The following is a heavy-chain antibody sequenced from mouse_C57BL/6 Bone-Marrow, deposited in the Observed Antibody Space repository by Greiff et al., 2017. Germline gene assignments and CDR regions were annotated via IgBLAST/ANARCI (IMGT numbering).Heavy chain of an antibody. CDR1: GYTFTSYW. J-gene: IGHJ4*01. Sequence: QVQLQQPGAELVKPGASVKLSCKASGYTFTSYWMQWVKQRPGQGLEWIGEIDPSDSYTNYNQKFKGKATLTVDTSSSTAYMQLSRLTSEDSAVYDCAIDYYSYGSSYCAMDYWGQGTSVTVSS. CDR2: IDPSDSYT. CDR3: AIDYYSYGSSYCAMDY. V-gene: IGHV1-50*01. D-gene: IGHD1-1*01.